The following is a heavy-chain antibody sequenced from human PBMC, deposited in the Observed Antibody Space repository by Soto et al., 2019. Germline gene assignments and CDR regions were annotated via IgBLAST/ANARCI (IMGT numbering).Heavy chain of an antibody. J-gene: IGHJ6*02. CDR2: IYYSGST. V-gene: IGHV4-31*03. D-gene: IGHD3-3*01. CDR1: GGSISSGGYY. CDR3: ARVQGYDFSYGMDV. Sequence: PSETLSLTCTVSGGSISSGGYYWSWIRQHPGKGLEWIGYIYYSGSTYYNPSLKSRVTISVDTSKNQFSLKLSSVTAADTAVYYCARVQGYDFSYGMDVWGQGTTVTVSS.